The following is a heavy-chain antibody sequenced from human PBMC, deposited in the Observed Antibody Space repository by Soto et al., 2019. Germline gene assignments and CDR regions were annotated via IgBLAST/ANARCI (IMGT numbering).Heavy chain of an antibody. Sequence: PGESLKISCEGSGFSFSKYTVGWVRQIPGKGLEWMGIIHPGDSDTRYSPSFQGQVTISADKSISTAYLQWSSLKASDTAMYYCTLSYGDSYYYYMDVWGKGTTVTVSS. CDR1: GFSFSKYT. V-gene: IGHV5-51*01. J-gene: IGHJ6*03. CDR2: IHPGDSDT. D-gene: IGHD4-17*01. CDR3: TLSYGDSYYYYMDV.